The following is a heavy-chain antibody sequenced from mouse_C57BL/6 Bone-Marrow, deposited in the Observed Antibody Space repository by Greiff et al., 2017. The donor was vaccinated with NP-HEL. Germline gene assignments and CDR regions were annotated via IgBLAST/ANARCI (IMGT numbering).Heavy chain of an antibody. Sequence: EVHLVESGEGLVKPGGSLKLSCAASGFTFSSYAMSWVRQTPEKRLEWVAYISSGGDYIYYADTVKGRFTISRDNARNTLYLQMSSLKSEDTAMYYCTRAHDGYFSAWFAYWGQGTLVTVSA. V-gene: IGHV5-9-1*02. CDR2: ISSGGDYI. D-gene: IGHD2-3*01. CDR3: TRAHDGYFSAWFAY. J-gene: IGHJ3*01. CDR1: GFTFSSYA.